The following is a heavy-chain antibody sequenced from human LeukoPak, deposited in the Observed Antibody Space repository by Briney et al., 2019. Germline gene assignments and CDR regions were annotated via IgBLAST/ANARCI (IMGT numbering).Heavy chain of an antibody. J-gene: IGHJ4*02. D-gene: IGHD5-18*01. CDR3: ARGEVDTAMVNFDY. Sequence: SETLSLTCTVSGGSISSYYWSWIRQPPGKGLEWIGYIYYSGSTYYNPSLKSRVTISVDTSKNQFSLKLSSVTAADTAVYYCARGEVDTAMVNFDYWGQGTLVTVSS. CDR2: IYYSGST. V-gene: IGHV4-59*08. CDR1: GGSISSYY.